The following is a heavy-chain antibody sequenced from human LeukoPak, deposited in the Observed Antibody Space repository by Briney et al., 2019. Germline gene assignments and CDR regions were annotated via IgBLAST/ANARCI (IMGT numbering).Heavy chain of an antibody. CDR1: GFSFSSYW. CDR2: INSDGSNT. D-gene: IGHD6-19*01. J-gene: IGHJ4*02. Sequence: GGSLRLSCVAAGFSFSSYWVHWVRQVPGRGLVWVSRINSDGSNTVYAHSVKGRFTISRHNAKNTLYLQMNSLRAEDTAVYYCVRTTGWPDCWGQGTLVTVSS. CDR3: VRTTGWPDC. V-gene: IGHV3-74*01.